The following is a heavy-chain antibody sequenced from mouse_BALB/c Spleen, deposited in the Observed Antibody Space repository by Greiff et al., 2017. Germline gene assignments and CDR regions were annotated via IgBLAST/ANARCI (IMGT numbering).Heavy chain of an antibody. D-gene: IGHD1-1*01. CDR3: ARKAYYYGSSYHAMDY. V-gene: IGHV2-2*02. CDR2: IWSGGST. J-gene: IGHJ4*01. Sequence: QVQLQQSGPGLVQPSQSLSITCTVSGFSLTSYGVHWVRQSPGKGLEWLGVIWSGGSTDYNAAFISRLSISKDNSKSQVFFKMNSLQANDTAIYYCARKAYYYGSSYHAMDYWGQGTSVTVSS. CDR1: GFSLTSYG.